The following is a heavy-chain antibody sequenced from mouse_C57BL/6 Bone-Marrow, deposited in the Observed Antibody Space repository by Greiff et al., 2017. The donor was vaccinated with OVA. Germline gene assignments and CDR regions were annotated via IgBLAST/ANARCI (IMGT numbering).Heavy chain of an antibody. D-gene: IGHD2-2*01. J-gene: IGHJ2*01. V-gene: IGHV1-64*01. CDR3: ARWLADN. CDR1: GYTFTSYC. Sequence: QVQLLQPGAELVKPGASVKLSCKASGYTFTSYCMHWVKQRPGQGLEWIGMIHPNSGSTNYNEKVKSKATLTVDKSYSTAYMQLSSLTSEDSAVYCCARWLADNWGQGTALTVSS. CDR2: IHPNSGST.